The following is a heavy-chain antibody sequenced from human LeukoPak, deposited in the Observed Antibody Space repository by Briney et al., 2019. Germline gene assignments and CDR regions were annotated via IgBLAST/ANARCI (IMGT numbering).Heavy chain of an antibody. CDR1: GFTFSSYW. CDR3: ARERHYDFWSGYIIDY. CDR2: IKQDGSEK. V-gene: IGHV3-7*01. Sequence: PGGSLRLSCAASGFTFSSYWMSWVRQAQGKGLEWVANIKQDGSEKYYVDSVKGRFTISRDNAKNSLYLQMNSLRAEDTAVYYCARERHYDFWSGYIIDYWGQGTLVTVSS. D-gene: IGHD3-3*01. J-gene: IGHJ4*02.